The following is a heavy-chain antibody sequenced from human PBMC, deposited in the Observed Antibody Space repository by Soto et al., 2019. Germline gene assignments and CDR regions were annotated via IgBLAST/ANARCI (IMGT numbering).Heavy chain of an antibody. Sequence: GGSLRLSCAASGFTFSSYGMHWVRQGPGKGREWLAVIWYDGIIKYYPRAVRGGFTICKDNSKNTLNLQMNSLRAEDTAVYNCARGSPGDSRYYYDSMDVWGQGTTVTVSS. J-gene: IGHJ6*02. CDR2: IWYDGIIK. CDR3: ARGSPGDSRYYYDSMDV. CDR1: GFTFSSYG. V-gene: IGHV3-33*01. D-gene: IGHD4-17*01.